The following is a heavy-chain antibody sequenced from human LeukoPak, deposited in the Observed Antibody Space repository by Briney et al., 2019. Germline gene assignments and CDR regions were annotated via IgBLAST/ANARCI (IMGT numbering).Heavy chain of an antibody. Sequence: GGSLRLSCAASGFSFSAYWMTWVRQAPGKGLEWVANIKQDGSEKYYVDSVKGRFTISRDNAKNSLYLQMNSLRAEDTAVYYCARAGYTYATLYYWGQGALVTVSS. D-gene: IGHD5-18*01. V-gene: IGHV3-7*01. CDR3: ARAGYTYATLYY. CDR2: IKQDGSEK. CDR1: GFSFSAYW. J-gene: IGHJ4*02.